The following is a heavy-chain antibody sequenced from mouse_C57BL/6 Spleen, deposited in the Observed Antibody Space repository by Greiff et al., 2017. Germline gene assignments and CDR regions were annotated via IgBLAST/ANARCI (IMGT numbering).Heavy chain of an antibody. CDR3: ARIGNYLYYAMDY. D-gene: IGHD2-1*01. CDR2: IHPNSGST. CDR1: GYTFTSYW. V-gene: IGHV1-64*01. J-gene: IGHJ4*01. Sequence: QVQLQQPGAELVKPGASVKLSCKASGYTFTSYWMHWVKQRPGQGLEWIGMIHPNSGSTNYNEKFKSKATLTVDKSSSTAYMQLSSLTSEDSAVYYCARIGNYLYYAMDYWGQGTSVTVAS.